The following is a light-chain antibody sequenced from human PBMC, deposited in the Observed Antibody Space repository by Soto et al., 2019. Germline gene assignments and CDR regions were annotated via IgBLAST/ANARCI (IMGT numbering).Light chain of an antibody. V-gene: IGLV1-44*01. J-gene: IGLJ2*01. CDR2: SDN. CDR1: SSNIGTNT. Sequence: QSVLTQPPSASGTPGQRVTISCSGSSSNIGTNTVIWYQQLPGAAPKLIIYSDNQRPSGVPDRFSGSKSGTSASLAISGLQSEDEADYYCAAWDVSLVVFGGGTQLTVL. CDR3: AAWDVSLVV.